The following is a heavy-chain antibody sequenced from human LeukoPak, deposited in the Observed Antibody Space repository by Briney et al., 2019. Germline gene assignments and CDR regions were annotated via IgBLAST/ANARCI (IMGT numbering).Heavy chain of an antibody. V-gene: IGHV3-30*09. J-gene: IGHJ4*02. Sequence: GGSLRLSCAASGFTFSSYWMSWVRQAPGKGLEWVAVISYDGSNKYYADSVKGRFAISRDNSKNTLYLQMNSLRAEDTAVYYCARETEALDYWGQGTLVTVSS. D-gene: IGHD2-21*02. CDR3: ARETEALDY. CDR2: ISYDGSNK. CDR1: GFTFSSYW.